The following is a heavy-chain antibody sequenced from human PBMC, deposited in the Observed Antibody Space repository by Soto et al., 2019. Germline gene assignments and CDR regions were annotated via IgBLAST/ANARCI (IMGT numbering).Heavy chain of an antibody. D-gene: IGHD2-21*01. Sequence: PSETLSLTCTVSGGSISSGDYYWSWIRQPPGKGLEWIGYIYYSGSTYYNPSLKSRVTISVDTSKNQFSLKLSSVTAADTAVYYCARELRCTKTVVLDYWGKGTQVTVTT. CDR3: ARELRCTKTVVLDY. CDR2: IYYSGST. V-gene: IGHV4-30-4*01. CDR1: GGSISSGDYY. J-gene: IGHJ4*02.